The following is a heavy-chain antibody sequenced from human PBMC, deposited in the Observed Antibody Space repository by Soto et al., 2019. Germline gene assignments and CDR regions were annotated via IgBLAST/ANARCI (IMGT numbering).Heavy chain of an antibody. CDR2: IRSKPYGATT. Sequence: PGGALRLSCIGSGFTFDDYAMSWFRQAPGKGLEWVGFIRSKPYGATTEYAASEKGRFIISRDDHKSIAYLQMNSLKTEDTAVYFCARDLLYGSGTIFDFWGQGTLVTVSS. J-gene: IGHJ4*02. V-gene: IGHV3-49*03. CDR1: GFTFDDYA. CDR3: ARDLLYGSGTIFDF. D-gene: IGHD3-10*01.